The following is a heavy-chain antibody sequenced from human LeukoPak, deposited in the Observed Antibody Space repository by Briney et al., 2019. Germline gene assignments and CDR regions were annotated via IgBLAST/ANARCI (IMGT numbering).Heavy chain of an antibody. Sequence: PSETLSLTCTVSGGSISSYYWSWIRQPAGKGLEWIGRIYTSGSTNYHPSLKSRVTMSVGTSKNQFSLKLSSVTAADTAVYYCARLRKTYYYDSSGYYYFDYWGQGTLVTVSS. CDR2: IYTSGST. J-gene: IGHJ4*02. D-gene: IGHD3-22*01. CDR3: ARLRKTYYYDSSGYYYFDY. V-gene: IGHV4-4*07. CDR1: GGSISSYY.